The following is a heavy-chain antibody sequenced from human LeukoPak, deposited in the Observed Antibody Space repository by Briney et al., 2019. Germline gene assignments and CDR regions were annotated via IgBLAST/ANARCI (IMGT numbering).Heavy chain of an antibody. CDR1: GFTFTNYA. J-gene: IGHJ4*02. CDR2: ISGSDGST. D-gene: IGHD2/OR15-2a*01. CDR3: ANRLLPWDY. Sequence: GGSLRLSCAASGFTFTNYAMTWVRQAPGKGLEWVAGISGSDGSTYYADSVKGRFTISRDNSKNTLFLQMNSLRAEDTAVYYCANRLLPWDYWGQGTLVTVSS. V-gene: IGHV3-23*01.